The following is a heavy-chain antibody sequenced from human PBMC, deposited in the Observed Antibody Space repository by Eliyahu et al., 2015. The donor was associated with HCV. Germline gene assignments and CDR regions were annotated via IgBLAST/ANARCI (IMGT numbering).Heavy chain of an antibody. V-gene: IGHV5-51*01. D-gene: IGHD6-13*01. CDR3: ARGPSSAWYDF. Sequence: EVQLVQSRAEVKKPGESLKISCKASGSSFTTNWIGWVRQMPGKGLEGMGIIYPGDSDTRYNPSFQGRVTISVDRSITTAYLQWDNLKTSDSGMYFCARGPSSAWYDFWGQGTLVTVSS. J-gene: IGHJ4*02. CDR2: IYPGDSDT. CDR1: GSSFTTNW.